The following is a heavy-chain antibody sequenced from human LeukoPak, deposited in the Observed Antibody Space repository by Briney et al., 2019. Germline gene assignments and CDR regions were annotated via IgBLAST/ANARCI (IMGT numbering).Heavy chain of an antibody. J-gene: IGHJ6*03. V-gene: IGHV3-53*01. CDR1: GFTVGSNY. CDR3: ARGPSLVPATIYYHYMDV. Sequence: GGSLRLSCAASGFTVGSNYMTWVRQAPGKGLKWVALIYGDDYTFYADSVEGRFTVSRDRSKNTVYLRLNSLRPEDTAVYFCARGPSLVPATIYYHYMDVWGTGTTVTVSS. CDR2: IYGDDYT. D-gene: IGHD2-2*01.